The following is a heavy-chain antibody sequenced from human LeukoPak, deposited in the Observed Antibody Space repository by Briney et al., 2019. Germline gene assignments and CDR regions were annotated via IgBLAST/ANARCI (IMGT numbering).Heavy chain of an antibody. CDR3: AADDILTGYPNFDH. Sequence: GGSLRLSCAASGFTFSTYSMNWVRQAPGKGLEWVPYISGSSSTIYYADSVKGRFSISRDNAKNSLDLQMNSLRAEDTAVYYCAADDILTGYPNFDHWGQGTLVTVSS. J-gene: IGHJ4*02. CDR1: GFTFSTYS. CDR2: ISGSSSTI. D-gene: IGHD3-9*01. V-gene: IGHV3-48*01.